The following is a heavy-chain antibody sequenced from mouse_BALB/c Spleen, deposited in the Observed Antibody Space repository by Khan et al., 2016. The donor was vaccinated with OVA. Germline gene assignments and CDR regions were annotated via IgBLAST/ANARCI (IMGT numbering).Heavy chain of an antibody. V-gene: IGHV14-3*02. CDR1: GFNIKDTY. CDR3: SHPSYDPRVFEV. D-gene: IGHD2-10*02. J-gene: IGHJ1*01. CDR2: IAPANGDT. Sequence: EVQLQQSGAELVKPGASVRLSCTASGFNIKDTYIHWVQQRPEQGLEWIGRIAPANGDTKYDPKFQDKATITSDTSTNTSYLQLRSLPSEDTDVYYGSHPSYDPRVFEVGGAGTTVTVSS.